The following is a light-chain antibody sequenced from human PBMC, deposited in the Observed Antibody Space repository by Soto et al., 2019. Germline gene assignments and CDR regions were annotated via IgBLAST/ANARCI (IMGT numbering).Light chain of an antibody. Sequence: NTFRASQGISSYLAWYQQKPGKAPKLLIYAASTLQSGVPSRFSGSGSGTEFTLTISSLKPADFATYYCQQLNSYPITCGQGTRLEI. CDR1: QGISSY. V-gene: IGKV1-9*01. J-gene: IGKJ5*01. CDR2: AAS. CDR3: QQLNSYPIT.